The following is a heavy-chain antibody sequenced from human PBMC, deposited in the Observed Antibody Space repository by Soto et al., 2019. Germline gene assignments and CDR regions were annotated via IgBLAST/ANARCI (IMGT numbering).Heavy chain of an antibody. V-gene: IGHV3-66*01. D-gene: IGHD1-20*01. Sequence: EVQLVESGGDLVQPGGSQRLSCAASGFTVSNSYMTWVRQAPGKGLEWVSVIYSGGSTYYADSVKGRFTISRDNSKNTLYLQMNSLRVEDTAVYYCARGSTNWYAGLDYWGQGSLVTVSS. J-gene: IGHJ4*02. CDR2: IYSGGST. CDR1: GFTVSNSY. CDR3: ARGSTNWYAGLDY.